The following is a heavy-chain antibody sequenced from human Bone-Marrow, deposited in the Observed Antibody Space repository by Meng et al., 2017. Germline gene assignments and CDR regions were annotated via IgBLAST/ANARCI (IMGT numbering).Heavy chain of an antibody. V-gene: IGHV7-4-1*02. J-gene: IGHJ4*02. CDR3: ARDDNGAPDY. D-gene: IGHD1-14*01. CDR1: GYTFTRHA. CDR2: MNTKTGNP. Sequence: QVQLVQSGSELKKPGAAVKVSCKASGYTFTRHAINWVRQAPGQGLEWMGWMNTKTGNPTYAQGFTGRFVFSLDASVSTAYLQISSLKAEDTAMYYCARDDNGAPDYWGQGTLVTVSS.